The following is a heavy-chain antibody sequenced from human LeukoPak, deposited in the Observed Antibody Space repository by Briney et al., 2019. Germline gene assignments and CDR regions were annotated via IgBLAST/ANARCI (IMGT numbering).Heavy chain of an antibody. D-gene: IGHD3-10*01. CDR2: NSHSGSP. Sequence: SETLSLTCTVSGGSISSYDWSWIRQPPGKGLEWIGYNSHSGSPNYSPSLRSRVTISVDTSKNQFSLKLSSVTAADTAVYYCARGSGNYFDYWGQGTLVTVSS. CDR1: GGSISSYD. CDR3: ARGSGNYFDY. V-gene: IGHV4-59*12. J-gene: IGHJ4*02.